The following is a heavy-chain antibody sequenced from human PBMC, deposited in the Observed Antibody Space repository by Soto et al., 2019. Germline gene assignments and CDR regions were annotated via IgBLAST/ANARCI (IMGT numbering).Heavy chain of an antibody. CDR1: GFTFSSYG. Sequence: GGSLRLSCAASGFTFSSYGMHWVRQAPGKGLEWVAVISYDGSNKYYADSVKGRFTISRDNSKNTLYLQMNSLRAEDTAVYYCAKEDTIAVADNYYYYGMDVWGQGTTVTVSS. D-gene: IGHD6-19*01. J-gene: IGHJ6*02. V-gene: IGHV3-30*18. CDR3: AKEDTIAVADNYYYYGMDV. CDR2: ISYDGSNK.